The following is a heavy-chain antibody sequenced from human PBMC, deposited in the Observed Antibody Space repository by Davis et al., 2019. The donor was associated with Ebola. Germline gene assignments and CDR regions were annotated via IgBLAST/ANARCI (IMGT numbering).Heavy chain of an antibody. V-gene: IGHV1-46*01. CDR2: INPSGGNT. CDR3: ARRLYCGGGSCYEYYYGMDV. Sequence: AASVKVSCKASGYTFTSYYIHWVRQAPGQGLEWMGMINPSGGNTRYAQKFQGRVTMTRDTSTSTVYMELSSLRSEDTAVYYCARRLYCGGGSCYEYYYGMDVWGQGTTVTVSS. J-gene: IGHJ6*02. CDR1: GYTFTSYY. D-gene: IGHD2-15*01.